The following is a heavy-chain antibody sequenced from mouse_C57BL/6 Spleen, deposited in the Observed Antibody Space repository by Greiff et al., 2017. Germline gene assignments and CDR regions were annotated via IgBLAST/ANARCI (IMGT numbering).Heavy chain of an antibody. CDR1: GFTFSSYA. Sequence: EVKLMESGEGLVKPGGSLKLSCAASGFTFSSYAMSWVRQTPEKRLEWVAYISSGGDYIYYADTVKGRFTISRDNARNTLYLQMSSLKSEDTAMYYCTRDLYSNHWYFDVWGTGTTVTVSS. D-gene: IGHD2-5*01. V-gene: IGHV5-9-1*02. J-gene: IGHJ1*03. CDR3: TRDLYSNHWYFDV. CDR2: ISSGGDYI.